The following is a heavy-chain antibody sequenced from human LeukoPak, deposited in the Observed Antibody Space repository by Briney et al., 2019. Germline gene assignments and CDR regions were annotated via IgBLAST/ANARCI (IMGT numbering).Heavy chain of an antibody. V-gene: IGHV3-21*01. J-gene: IGHJ4*02. Sequence: GGSLRLSCAASGFTFSSYSMNWVRPAPGKGLEWVSSISSSSSYIYYADSVKGRFTISRDNAKNSLYLQMNSLRAEDTAVYYCARDTYSGSSYYDYWGQGTLVTVSS. D-gene: IGHD1-26*01. CDR3: ARDTYSGSSYYDY. CDR1: GFTFSSYS. CDR2: ISSSSSYI.